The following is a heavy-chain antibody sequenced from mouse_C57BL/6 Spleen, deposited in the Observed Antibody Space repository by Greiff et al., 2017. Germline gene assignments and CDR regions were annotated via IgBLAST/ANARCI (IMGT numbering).Heavy chain of an antibody. CDR1: GYSITSGYY. D-gene: IGHD4-1*01. Sequence: EVKLMESGPGLVKPSQSLSLTCSVTGYSITSGYYWNWIRQFPGNKLEWMGYISYDGSNNYNPSLKNRISITRDTSKNQFFLKLNSVTTEDTATYYCARANWDVAWFAYWGQGTLVTVSA. J-gene: IGHJ3*01. CDR3: ARANWDVAWFAY. CDR2: ISYDGSN. V-gene: IGHV3-6*01.